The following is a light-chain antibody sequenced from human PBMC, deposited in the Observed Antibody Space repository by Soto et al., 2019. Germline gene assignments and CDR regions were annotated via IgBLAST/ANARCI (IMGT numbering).Light chain of an antibody. CDR3: QQSYSTPIYT. Sequence: DIQMTQSPSTLSASVGDRVSITCRASQSISSWLAWYQEKPGKAPKLLIYDASSLQSGVPSRFSGSESGAEFTLTISGLQPDDFATYYCQQSYSTPIYTFGQGTKLEIK. CDR2: DAS. V-gene: IGKV1-5*01. CDR1: QSISSW. J-gene: IGKJ2*01.